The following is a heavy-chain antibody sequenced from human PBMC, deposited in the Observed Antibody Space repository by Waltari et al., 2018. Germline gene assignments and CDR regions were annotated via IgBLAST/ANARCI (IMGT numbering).Heavy chain of an antibody. CDR3: ARNIMLGPLDAFDI. V-gene: IGHV4-61*09. D-gene: IGHD7-27*01. CDR1: GGSISSGSYY. Sequence: QVQLQESGPGLVKPSQTLSLTCTVSGGSISSGSYYWSWIRQPAGKGLEWIGYIYTSGSTNYNPSLKSRVTISVDTSKNQFSLKLSSVTAADTAVYYCARNIMLGPLDAFDIWGQGTLVTVSS. J-gene: IGHJ3*02. CDR2: IYTSGST.